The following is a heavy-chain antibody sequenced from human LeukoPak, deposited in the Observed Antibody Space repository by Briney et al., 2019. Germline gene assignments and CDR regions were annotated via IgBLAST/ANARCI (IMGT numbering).Heavy chain of an antibody. J-gene: IGHJ4*02. CDR1: GFTFSSYA. V-gene: IGHV3-23*01. CDR2: ISGSGGST. D-gene: IGHD1-26*01. Sequence: GGSLRLSCAASGFTFSSYAMSWVRQAPGKGLEWVSAISGSGGSTYYADSVKGRFTISRDNSKNTLYLQMNSLRAEDTAVYYCAKVWELLFRVYYFDYWGQGTLVTVSS. CDR3: AKVWELLFRVYYFDY.